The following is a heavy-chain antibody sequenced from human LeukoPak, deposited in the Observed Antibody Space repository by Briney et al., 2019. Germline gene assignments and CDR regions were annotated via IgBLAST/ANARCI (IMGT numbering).Heavy chain of an antibody. Sequence: ASVKVSCKTSGYTFTSFGISWLRQAPGQGLEWLGWISAYNGNTNYAQKLQGRVTMTTDTSTSTAYMELRSLRSDDTAVYYCARLSGSYLSYYYYGMDVWGQGTTVTVSS. J-gene: IGHJ6*02. CDR1: GYTFTSFG. CDR3: ARLSGSYLSYYYYGMDV. CDR2: ISAYNGNT. D-gene: IGHD1-26*01. V-gene: IGHV1-18*01.